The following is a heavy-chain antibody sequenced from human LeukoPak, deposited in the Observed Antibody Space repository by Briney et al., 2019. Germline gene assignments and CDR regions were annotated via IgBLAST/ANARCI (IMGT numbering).Heavy chain of an antibody. CDR2: IYPGDSDT. CDR3: ASLYYGSGSLQYFQH. D-gene: IGHD3-10*01. V-gene: IGHV5-51*01. Sequence: GESLKISCKGSGYSFTSYWIGWVRQMPGKGLEWMGIIYPGDSDTRYSPSSQGQVTISADKSISTAYLQWSSLKASDTAMYYCASLYYGSGSLQYFQHWGQGTLVTVSS. CDR1: GYSFTSYW. J-gene: IGHJ1*01.